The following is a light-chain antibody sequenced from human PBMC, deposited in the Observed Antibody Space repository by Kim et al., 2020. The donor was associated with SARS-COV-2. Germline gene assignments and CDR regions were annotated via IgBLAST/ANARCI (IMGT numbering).Light chain of an antibody. CDR3: YSTDISGNHPL. V-gene: IGLV3-10*01. Sequence: SPGQTARITCSGDALPKKYSYWYQKKSGQAPVLVIYEDSKRPSGIPERFAGSSSGTMATLTISGAQVEDAADYYCYSTDISGNHPLFGGGTQLTVL. CDR2: EDS. CDR1: ALPKKY. J-gene: IGLJ2*01.